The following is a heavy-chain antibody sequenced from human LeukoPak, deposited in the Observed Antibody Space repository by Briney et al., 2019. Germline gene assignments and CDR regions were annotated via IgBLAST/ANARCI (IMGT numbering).Heavy chain of an antibody. J-gene: IGHJ4*02. CDR1: GGSISSSSHH. D-gene: IGHD5-24*01. Sequence: SETLSLTCTVSGGSISSSSHHWGWIRQPPGKGLEWIGSIYDSGSTYYNPSLKSRVTISVDTSKNQFSLKLSSVTAADTAVYYCAGLEMATIKFDYWGQGTLVTVSS. CDR3: AGLEMATIKFDY. V-gene: IGHV4-39*01. CDR2: IYDSGST.